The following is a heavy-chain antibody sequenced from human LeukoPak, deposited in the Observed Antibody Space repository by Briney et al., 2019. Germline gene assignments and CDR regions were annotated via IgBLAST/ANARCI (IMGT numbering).Heavy chain of an antibody. CDR2: ISNSGST. CDR1: GGSVNRGTFF. CDR3: ARRVATNNYYYYYGLDV. J-gene: IGHJ6*02. D-gene: IGHD5-12*01. Sequence: SETLSLTCAVSGGSVNRGTFFWTWIRQPPGKGLEWIGYISNSGSTNYNPSLKSRVTISSDTSKTQFPLRLTSVTAADTAVYYCARRVATNNYYYYYGLDVWGLGTTVTV. V-gene: IGHV4-61*01.